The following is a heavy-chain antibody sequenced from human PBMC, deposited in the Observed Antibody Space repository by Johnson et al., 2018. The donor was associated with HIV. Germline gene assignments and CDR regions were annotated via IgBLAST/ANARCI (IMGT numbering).Heavy chain of an antibody. V-gene: IGHV3-30*07. Sequence: RFTISRDNSKNTFYLQINSLRAEDTGVYYCARDAKSSTWSPDGTDAFDVWGQGTMVTVSS. D-gene: IGHD1-1*01. J-gene: IGHJ3*01. CDR3: ARDAKSSTWSPDGTDAFDV.